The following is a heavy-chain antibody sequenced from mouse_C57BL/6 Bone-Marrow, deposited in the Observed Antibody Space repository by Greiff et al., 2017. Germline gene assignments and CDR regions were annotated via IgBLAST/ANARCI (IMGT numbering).Heavy chain of an antibody. CDR1: GFTFSDYY. CDR2: ISNGGGST. Sequence: LVESGGGLVQPGGSLKLSCAASGFTFSDYYMYWVRQTPEKRLEWVAYISNGGGSTYYPDTVKGRFTISRDNAKNTLYLQMSRLKSEDTAMYYCARQRTCYSDWYFDVWGTGTTVTVSS. J-gene: IGHJ1*03. D-gene: IGHD2-12*01. CDR3: ARQRTCYSDWYFDV. V-gene: IGHV5-12*01.